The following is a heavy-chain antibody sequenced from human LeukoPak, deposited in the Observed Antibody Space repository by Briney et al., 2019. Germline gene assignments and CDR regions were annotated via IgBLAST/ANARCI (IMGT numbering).Heavy chain of an antibody. J-gene: IGHJ2*01. D-gene: IGHD5-12*01. V-gene: IGHV3-13*01. CDR1: GFTFSSYD. Sequence: GGPLRLSCAASGFTFSSYDMHWVRQATGKGLEWVSAIGTAGDTYYPGSVKGRFTISRENAKNSLYLQMNSLRAGDTAVYYCARVRKYSGYYSWYFDLWGRGTLVTVSS. CDR3: ARVRKYSGYYSWYFDL. CDR2: IGTAGDT.